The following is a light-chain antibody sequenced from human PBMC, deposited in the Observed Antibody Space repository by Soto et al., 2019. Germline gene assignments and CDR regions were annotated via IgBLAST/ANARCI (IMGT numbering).Light chain of an antibody. V-gene: IGKV3-20*01. CDR3: QQYGGTPLVT. CDR2: GTS. CDR1: QSVSSDY. J-gene: IGKJ4*01. Sequence: EVVLTQSPATLSLYPGERATLSCRASQSVSSDYVGWYQQKAGQAPRLLIYGTSSRATGIPDRFSGSGSGTDFTLTISRLEPEDFAMYYCQQYGGTPLVTFGGGTKVEIK.